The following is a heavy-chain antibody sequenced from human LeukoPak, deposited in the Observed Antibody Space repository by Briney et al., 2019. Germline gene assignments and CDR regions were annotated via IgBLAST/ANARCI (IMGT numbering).Heavy chain of an antibody. CDR2: ISYDGSNK. Sequence: GRSLRLSCAASGFTFSSYGMHWVRQAPGKGLEWVAVISYDGSNKYYADSVKGRFTISRDNSKNTLYLQMNSLRAEDTAVYYCAKGEDIVVVPAAMGYYYYGMDVWGKGTTVTVSS. D-gene: IGHD2-2*01. J-gene: IGHJ6*04. CDR3: AKGEDIVVVPAAMGYYYYGMDV. CDR1: GFTFSSYG. V-gene: IGHV3-30*18.